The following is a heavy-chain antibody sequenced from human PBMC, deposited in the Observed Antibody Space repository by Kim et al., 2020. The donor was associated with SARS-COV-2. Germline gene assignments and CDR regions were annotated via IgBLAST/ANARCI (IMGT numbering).Heavy chain of an antibody. CDR2: ISYDGSNK. CDR3: AKTVRDSSGYLVYYFDY. V-gene: IGHV3-30*18. CDR1: GFTFSSYG. Sequence: GGSLRLSCAASGFTFSSYGMHWVRQAPGKGLEWVAVISYDGSNKYYADSVKGRFTISRDNSKNTLYLQMNSLRAEDTAVYYCAKTVRDSSGYLVYYFDYWGQGTLVTVSS. J-gene: IGHJ4*02. D-gene: IGHD3-22*01.